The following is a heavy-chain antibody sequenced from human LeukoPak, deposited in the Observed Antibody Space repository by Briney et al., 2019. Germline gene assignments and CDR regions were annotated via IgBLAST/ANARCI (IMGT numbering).Heavy chain of an antibody. Sequence: SETLSLTCTVSGGSISSYYWSWIRQPPGKGLEWIGYIYYSGSTNYNPSLKSRVTISVDTSKNQFSLKLSSVTAADTAVYYCARHRTPRRYCSSTSCYFDYWGQGTLVTVSS. CDR1: GGSISSYY. J-gene: IGHJ4*02. CDR3: ARHRTPRRYCSSTSCYFDY. V-gene: IGHV4-59*08. CDR2: IYYSGST. D-gene: IGHD2-2*01.